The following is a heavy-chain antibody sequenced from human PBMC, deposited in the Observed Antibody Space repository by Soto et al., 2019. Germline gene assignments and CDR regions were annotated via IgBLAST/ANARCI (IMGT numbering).Heavy chain of an antibody. D-gene: IGHD1-26*01. CDR1: GGSVSSGGYY. J-gene: IGHJ6*02. Sequence: PSETLSLTCTVSGGSVSSGGYYWSWIGKHPGKGLEWIGYIYHSGSTWYNPSLESRVTISVDTSKNRFSLSLSSVTAADTAVYYCAKWEGLGSDYYYYAMDVWGQGTSVTVSS. CDR2: IYHSGST. CDR3: AKWEGLGSDYYYYAMDV. V-gene: IGHV4-31*03.